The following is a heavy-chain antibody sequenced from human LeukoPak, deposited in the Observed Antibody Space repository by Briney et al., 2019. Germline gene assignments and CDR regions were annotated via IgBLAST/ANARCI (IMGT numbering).Heavy chain of an antibody. CDR1: GGSFSGYY. V-gene: IGHV4-34*01. J-gene: IGHJ6*02. CDR2: INHSGST. D-gene: IGHD3-3*01. CDR3: ARGVRFLEWLLVYYGMDV. Sequence: SETLSLTCAVYGGSFSGYYWSWIRQPPGKGLEWIGEINHSGSTNYNPSLKSRVTISVDTSKNQFSLKLSSVTAADTAVYYCARGVRFLEWLLVYYGMDVWGQGTTVTVSS.